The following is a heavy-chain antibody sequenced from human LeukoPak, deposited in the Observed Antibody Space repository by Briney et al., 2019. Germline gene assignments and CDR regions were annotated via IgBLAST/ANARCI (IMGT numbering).Heavy chain of an antibody. Sequence: PGGSLRLSCAASGFTFSDYYMSWIRQAPGEGLEWVSYISSSSSYTNYADSVKGRFTISRDNAKNSLYLQMNSLRAEDTAVYYCARPLRYSSGWETTYDYWGQGTLVTVSS. CDR3: ARPLRYSSGWETTYDY. CDR2: ISSSSSYT. J-gene: IGHJ4*02. V-gene: IGHV3-11*06. D-gene: IGHD6-19*01. CDR1: GFTFSDYY.